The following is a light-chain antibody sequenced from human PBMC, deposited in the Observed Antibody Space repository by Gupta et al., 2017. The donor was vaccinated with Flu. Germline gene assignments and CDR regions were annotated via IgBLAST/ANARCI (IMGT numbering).Light chain of an antibody. J-gene: IGKJ4*01. Sequence: PGERAILSCSASQSVSSYLAWYQQRPGQAPRLLIYDASHRATGIPARFSGSGSGTDFTLTINSLEPEDFAVYFCQQRSNWLTFGGGTKVEMK. V-gene: IGKV3-11*01. CDR1: QSVSSY. CDR3: QQRSNWLT. CDR2: DAS.